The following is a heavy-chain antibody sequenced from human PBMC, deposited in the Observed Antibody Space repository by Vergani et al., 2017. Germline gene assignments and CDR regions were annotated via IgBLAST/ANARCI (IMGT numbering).Heavy chain of an antibody. V-gene: IGHV1-8*01. CDR2: MNPNSGNT. CDR3: ARVGMVRGVRYNWFDP. CDR1: GYTFTSYD. J-gene: IGHJ5*02. Sequence: QVQLVQSGAEVKKPGASVKVSCKASGYTFTSYDINWVRQATGQGLEWMGWMNPNSGNTGYAQKFQGRVTMTRNTSISTAYMELSRLRSDDTAVYYCARVGMVRGVRYNWFDPWGQGTLVTVSS. D-gene: IGHD3-10*01.